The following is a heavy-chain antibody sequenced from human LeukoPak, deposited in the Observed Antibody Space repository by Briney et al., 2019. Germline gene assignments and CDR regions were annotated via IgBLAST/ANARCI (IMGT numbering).Heavy chain of an antibody. CDR3: ARDGYYDVWSGPLDY. CDR2: IWYDGSNK. V-gene: IGHV3-33*01. J-gene: IGHJ4*02. Sequence: GRSLRLSCAASGFTFSSYGMHWVRQAPGKGLEWVAVIWYDGSNKYYADSVKGRFTISRDNSKNTLYLQMNSLRAEDTAVYYCARDGYYDVWSGPLDYWGQGSLVTVSS. D-gene: IGHD3-3*01. CDR1: GFTFSSYG.